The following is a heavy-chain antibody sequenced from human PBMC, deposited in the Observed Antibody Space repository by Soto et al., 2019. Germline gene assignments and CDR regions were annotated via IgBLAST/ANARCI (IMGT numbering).Heavy chain of an antibody. CDR2: ISYDGSNK. Sequence: ESGGGVVQPGRSLRLSCAASGFTFSSYGMHWVRQAPGKGLEWVAVISYDGSNKYYADSVKGRFTISRDNSKNTLYLQMNSLRAEDTAVYYCAKDAIAARPPLYFDYWGQGTLVTVSS. V-gene: IGHV3-30*18. CDR1: GFTFSSYG. CDR3: AKDAIAARPPLYFDY. D-gene: IGHD6-6*01. J-gene: IGHJ4*02.